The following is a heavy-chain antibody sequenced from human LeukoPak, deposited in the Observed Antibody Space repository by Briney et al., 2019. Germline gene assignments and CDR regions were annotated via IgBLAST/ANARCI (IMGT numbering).Heavy chain of an antibody. V-gene: IGHV4-34*01. CDR1: AGSLSGFF. CDR2: INHSGTT. D-gene: IGHD3-3*01. J-gene: IGHJ4*02. Sequence: SETLSLTCGVYAGSLSGFFWSWIRQPPGGGLEWIGEINHSGTTNLNPSLKSRVTISVDTPKKQFSLKLSSVTAADTAVYYCARRKITIFGVALDYWGQGILVTVSS. CDR3: ARRKITIFGVALDY.